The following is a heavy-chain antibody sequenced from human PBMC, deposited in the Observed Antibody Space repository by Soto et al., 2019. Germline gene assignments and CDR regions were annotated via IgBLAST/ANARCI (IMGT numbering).Heavy chain of an antibody. V-gene: IGHV1-18*04. CDR1: GYTFTSYG. CDR2: ISAYNGNT. Sequence: QVQLVQSGAEVKKPGASVKVSCKASGYTFTSYGISWVRQAPGQGLEWMGWISAYNGNTKYAQKFQGRVTMTTDTSTSTAYRELRRVRSDDTAVYCCARDPQIFDHWGQGTLVTVSS. J-gene: IGHJ4*02. CDR3: ARDPQIFDH.